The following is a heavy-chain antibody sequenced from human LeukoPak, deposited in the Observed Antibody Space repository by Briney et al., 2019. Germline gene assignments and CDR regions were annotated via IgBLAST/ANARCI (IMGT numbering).Heavy chain of an antibody. CDR3: ARFTPQGYGWGGYNRFDP. J-gene: IGHJ5*02. Sequence: PSQTLSLTCTVSGGSINGGNYYWTWLRQPAGKGLEWIGRISPSGSTNHNPSLTSRVTISVDTSKNQFSLKLSSVTAADTAVYYCARFTPQGYGWGGYNRFDPWGQGTLVTVSS. V-gene: IGHV4-61*02. CDR1: GGSINGGNYY. CDR2: ISPSGST. D-gene: IGHD3-16*01.